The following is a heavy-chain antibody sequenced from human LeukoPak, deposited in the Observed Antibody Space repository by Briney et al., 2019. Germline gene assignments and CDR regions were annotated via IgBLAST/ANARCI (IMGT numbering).Heavy chain of an antibody. V-gene: IGHV3-23*01. CDR2: ISNIGDT. Sequence: SGGSLRLSCAASGFTISRFAMGWVRQTPGKGLEWVSTISNIGDTYFADSVKGRFTISRDNSKDTLYLQMSSLRAEDTAVYYCAKYFGFCGVTGCPAGWCMDVWGTGTTVTVSS. J-gene: IGHJ6*03. CDR3: AKYFGFCGVTGCPAGWCMDV. CDR1: GFTISRFA. D-gene: IGHD2-21*01.